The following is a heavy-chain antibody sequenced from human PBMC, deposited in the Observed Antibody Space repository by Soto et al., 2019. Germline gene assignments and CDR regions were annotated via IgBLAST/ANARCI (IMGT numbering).Heavy chain of an antibody. V-gene: IGHV4-31*03. CDR1: GGSISSGGYY. Sequence: PSETLSLTCTVSGGSISSGGYYWSWIRQHPGKGLEWIGYIYYSGSTYYNPSLKSRVTISVDTSKNQFSLKLSSVTAADTAVYYCARGNDFWSGYLTHFDYWGQGTLVTVSS. D-gene: IGHD3-3*01. CDR2: IYYSGST. CDR3: ARGNDFWSGYLTHFDY. J-gene: IGHJ4*02.